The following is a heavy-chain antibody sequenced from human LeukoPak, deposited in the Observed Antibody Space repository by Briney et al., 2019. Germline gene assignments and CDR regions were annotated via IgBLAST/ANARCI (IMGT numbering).Heavy chain of an antibody. D-gene: IGHD6-13*01. V-gene: IGHV4-59*01. CDR2: IYYSGST. J-gene: IGHJ4*02. CDR1: GGSISGYY. Sequence: PSETLSLTCTVSGGSISGYYWSWIRQPPGKELEWIGYIYYSGSTNYNSSLKSRVTISLDTSKNQFSLKLNSVTAADTAVYYCARHRYSSSWYIDYWGQGTLVTVSS. CDR3: ARHRYSSSWYIDY.